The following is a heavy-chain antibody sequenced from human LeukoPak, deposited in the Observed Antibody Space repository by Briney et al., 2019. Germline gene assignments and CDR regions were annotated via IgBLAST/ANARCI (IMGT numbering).Heavy chain of an antibody. CDR2: INHSGST. CDR3: AIGSYVAY. CDR1: GGSISNYY. D-gene: IGHD3-16*01. Sequence: SETLSLTCTVSGGSISNYYWSWIRQPPGKGLEWIGEINHSGSTYYNPSLKSRVTISVDTSKNQFSLKLSSVTAADTAVYYCAIGSYVAYWGQGTLVTVSS. J-gene: IGHJ4*02. V-gene: IGHV4-59*04.